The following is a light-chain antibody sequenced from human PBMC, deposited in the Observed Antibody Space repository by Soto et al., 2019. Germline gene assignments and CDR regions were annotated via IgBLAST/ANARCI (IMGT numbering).Light chain of an antibody. V-gene: IGKV1-12*01. CDR2: AAS. Sequence: DIQMTQSPSSVSASVGDRVTITCRASQGIRDWLAWYQHKPGKAPKLLIYAASSLQSGVPSRFSGSRSVTDFTLTISSLQPEDFATYSCQQTNNFPLTFGQGTRLEIK. J-gene: IGKJ5*01. CDR3: QQTNNFPLT. CDR1: QGIRDW.